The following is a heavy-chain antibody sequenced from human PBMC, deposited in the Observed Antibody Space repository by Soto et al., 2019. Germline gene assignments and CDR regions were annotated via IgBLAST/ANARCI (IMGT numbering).Heavy chain of an antibody. J-gene: IGHJ6*03. CDR2: ISAYNGNT. CDR1: GYTFTSYG. D-gene: IGHD2-2*01. Sequence: ASVKVSCKASGYTFTSYGISWVRQAPGQGLEWMGWISAYNGNTNYAQKLQGRVTMTTDTSTSTAYMELRSLRSDDTAVYYCARDIVAVPAAMGQGYMDVWGKGTTVTVSS. V-gene: IGHV1-18*01. CDR3: ARDIVAVPAAMGQGYMDV.